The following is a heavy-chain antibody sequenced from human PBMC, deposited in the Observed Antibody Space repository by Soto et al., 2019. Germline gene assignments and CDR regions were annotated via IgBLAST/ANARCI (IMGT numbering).Heavy chain of an antibody. CDR1: LFTFSSYA. V-gene: IGHV3-30-3*01. Sequence: GGSLRLSCAASLFTFSSYAIHWVRQAPGKGLEWVAFISYDGSTTYYANSVKGRFTISRDNSKNMLYLQMNSLRSEDTAVYYCARDRCSGGSCYYAFDIWGQGTMVTVSS. J-gene: IGHJ3*02. CDR3: ARDRCSGGSCYYAFDI. CDR2: ISYDGSTT. D-gene: IGHD2-15*01.